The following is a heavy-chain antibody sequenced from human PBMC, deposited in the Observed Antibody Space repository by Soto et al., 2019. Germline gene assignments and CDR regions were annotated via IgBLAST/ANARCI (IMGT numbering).Heavy chain of an antibody. J-gene: IGHJ4*02. D-gene: IGHD3-9*01. CDR1: GYTFTSYG. CDR3: ARVLYYDILTGYLDY. V-gene: IGHV1-18*01. Sequence: SVKVSCNASGYTFTSYGISWVRQAPGQGLEWMGWISAYNGNTNYAQKLQGRVTMTTDTSTSTAYMELRSLRSDDTAVYYCARVLYYDILTGYLDYWGQGTLVTVSS. CDR2: ISAYNGNT.